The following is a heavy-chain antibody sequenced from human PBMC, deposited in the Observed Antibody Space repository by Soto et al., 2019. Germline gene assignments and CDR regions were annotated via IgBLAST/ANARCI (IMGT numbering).Heavy chain of an antibody. CDR3: ADRKYYYYGLDV. J-gene: IGHJ6*02. D-gene: IGHD3-10*01. CDR2: VYHNVNA. Sequence: SETLSLTCTFSVVSISTPFYSLSLIRQHPGKAPEWIGYVYHNVNAYPKPSLKSRVTISLDGAKNQFSLKMTSVTAADTGLYYCADRKYYYYGLDVWGQWNTVTVSS. CDR1: VVSISTPFYS. V-gene: IGHV4-30-2*01.